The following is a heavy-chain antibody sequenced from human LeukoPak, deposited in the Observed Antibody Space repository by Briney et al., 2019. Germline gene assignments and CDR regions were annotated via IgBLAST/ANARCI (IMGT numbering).Heavy chain of an antibody. Sequence: GRSLRLSCAASGFTFSSYGMHWVRQAPGKGLEWVAVISYDGSNKYYVDSVKGRFTISRDNSKNTLYLQMNSLRAEDTAVYYCAKGDDYVWGSYRFSFDYWGQGTLVTVSS. D-gene: IGHD3-16*02. CDR3: AKGDDYVWGSYRFSFDY. V-gene: IGHV3-30*18. CDR1: GFTFSSYG. J-gene: IGHJ4*02. CDR2: ISYDGSNK.